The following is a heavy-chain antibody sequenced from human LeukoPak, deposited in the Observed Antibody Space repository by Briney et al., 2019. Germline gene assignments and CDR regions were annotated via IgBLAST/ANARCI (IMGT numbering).Heavy chain of an antibody. D-gene: IGHD6-19*01. Sequence: SVKVSCKASGGTFSSYAISWVRQAPGQGLEWMGGIIPIFGTANYAQKFQGRVTITADESTSTAYMGLSSLRSEDTAVYYCARADSIAVAYGAFDIWGQGTMVTVSS. J-gene: IGHJ3*02. CDR1: GGTFSSYA. CDR3: ARADSIAVAYGAFDI. V-gene: IGHV1-69*01. CDR2: IIPIFGTA.